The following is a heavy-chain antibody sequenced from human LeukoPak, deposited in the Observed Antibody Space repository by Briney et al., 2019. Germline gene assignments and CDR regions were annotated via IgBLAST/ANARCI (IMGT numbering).Heavy chain of an antibody. Sequence: GGSLRLSCAASGFTFSRYWMSWVRQAPGKGLGWVANIKQDGREKYYVDSVKGRFTISRDNARNSLYLQMNNLRAEDTAVYYCAREEYGDHMWWGQGTLVTVSS. D-gene: IGHD4-17*01. J-gene: IGHJ4*02. CDR2: IKQDGREK. CDR3: AREEYGDHMW. CDR1: GFTFSRYW. V-gene: IGHV3-7*01.